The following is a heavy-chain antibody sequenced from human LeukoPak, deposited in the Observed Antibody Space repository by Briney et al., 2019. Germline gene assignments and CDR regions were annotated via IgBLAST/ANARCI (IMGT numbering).Heavy chain of an antibody. Sequence: PSETLSLTCTVSGGSISSSSYYWGWIRQPPGKGLEWIGSIYYSESTYYNPSLKSRVTISVDTSKNQFSLKLSSVTAADTAVYYCARPDYYDSSGYWGFDYWGQGTLVTVSS. V-gene: IGHV4-39*01. CDR1: GGSISSSSYY. D-gene: IGHD3-22*01. CDR3: ARPDYYDSSGYWGFDY. J-gene: IGHJ4*02. CDR2: IYYSEST.